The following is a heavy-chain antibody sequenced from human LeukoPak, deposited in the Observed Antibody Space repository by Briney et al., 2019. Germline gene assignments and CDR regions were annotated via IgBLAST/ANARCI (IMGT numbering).Heavy chain of an antibody. D-gene: IGHD3-10*01. V-gene: IGHV3-23*01. CDR1: GFTFSKYA. J-gene: IGHJ4*02. CDR2: IEGNAGST. Sequence: GGLLRLSCAASGFTFSKYAISRVGQAPGKGLEWVSSIEGNAGSTYHADSVQGRFTISRDNSENTLYLQMNSLRPEDTAMYFCARDWGSYYYGPGSYLFDFWGQGILVTVSS. CDR3: ARDWGSYYYGPGSYLFDF.